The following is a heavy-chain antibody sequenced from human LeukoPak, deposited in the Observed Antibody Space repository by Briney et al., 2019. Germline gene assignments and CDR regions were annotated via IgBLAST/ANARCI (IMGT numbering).Heavy chain of an antibody. V-gene: IGHV4-34*01. CDR1: GESFSGFY. J-gene: IGHJ4*02. CDR2: INHSGYT. D-gene: IGHD6-13*01. CDR3: ARGLGSSWYGFGY. Sequence: SETLSLTCAVYGESFSGFYWSWIRQPPGKGLEWLGEINHSGYTNYNVFLKSRVTLSVDTSKNQVPLRLSSVTAADTAMYYCARGLGSSWYGFGYWGLGTLVTVSS.